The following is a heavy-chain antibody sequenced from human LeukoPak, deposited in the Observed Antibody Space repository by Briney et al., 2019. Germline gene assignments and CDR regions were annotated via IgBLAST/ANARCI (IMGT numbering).Heavy chain of an antibody. D-gene: IGHD6-13*01. Sequence: EPGGSLRLSCAASGFTFSSYGMHWVRQAPGKGLEWVAVISYDGSNKYYADSVKGRFTISRDNSKNTLYLQMNSLRAEDTAVYYCAKKGSSSWYSGMDVWGQGTTVTVSS. J-gene: IGHJ6*02. V-gene: IGHV3-30*18. CDR1: GFTFSSYG. CDR2: ISYDGSNK. CDR3: AKKGSSSWYSGMDV.